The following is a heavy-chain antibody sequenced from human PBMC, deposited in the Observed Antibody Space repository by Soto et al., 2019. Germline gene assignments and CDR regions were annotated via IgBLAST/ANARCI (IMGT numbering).Heavy chain of an antibody. CDR1: GFSVSSNY. D-gene: IGHD1-26*01. V-gene: IGHV3-53*01. CDR2: HYSGGST. Sequence: LRLSCAISGFSVSSNYLSWVRQAPGKGLEWVSVHYSGGSTYYADSVQGRFTISRDKSNNTLYLQMRRVRAEDTAVYFCARHRHPRGTVGATSPLDPWGQGTQVTVSS. J-gene: IGHJ5*02. CDR3: ARHRHPRGTVGATSPLDP.